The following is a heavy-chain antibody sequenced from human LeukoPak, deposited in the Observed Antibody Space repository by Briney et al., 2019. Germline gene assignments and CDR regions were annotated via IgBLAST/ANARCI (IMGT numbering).Heavy chain of an antibody. D-gene: IGHD2-15*01. CDR2: ISWDGGST. CDR1: GFTFDDYA. V-gene: IGHV3-43D*03. Sequence: GGSLRLSCATSGFTFDDYAMHWVRQAPGKGLEWVSLISWDGGSTYYADSVKGRFTISRDNSKNSLYLQMNSPRAEDTALYYCAKDGSHYYYYMDVWGKGTTVTVSS. J-gene: IGHJ6*03. CDR3: AKDGSHYYYYMDV.